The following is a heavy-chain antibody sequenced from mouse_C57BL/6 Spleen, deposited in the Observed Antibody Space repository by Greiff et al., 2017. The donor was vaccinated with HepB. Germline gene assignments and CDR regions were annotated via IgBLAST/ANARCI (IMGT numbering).Heavy chain of an antibody. D-gene: IGHD1-1*01. CDR1: GYTFTGYW. V-gene: IGHV1-9*01. CDR2: ILPGSGST. CDR3: ARFALYYGSFWAWFAY. Sequence: VQLQQSGAELMKPGASVKLSCKASGYTFTGYWIEWVKQRPGHGLEWIGEILPGSGSTNYNEKFKGKATFTADTSSNTAYMQLSSLTTEDSAIYYCARFALYYGSFWAWFAYWGQGTLVTVSA. J-gene: IGHJ3*01.